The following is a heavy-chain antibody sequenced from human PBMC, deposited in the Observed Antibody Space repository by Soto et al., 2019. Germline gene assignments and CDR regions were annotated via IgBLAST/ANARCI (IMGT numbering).Heavy chain of an antibody. Sequence: QVQVVESGGGVVQPGRSLRLSCAASGFTFSSYAMHWVRQAPGKGLDWVAIISFDGSKKYYADSVKGRFSISRDNSKDKLYLQMNSLRAEDTAGYDCAREFYGGNSGSVGYWGQGTLVTVSS. D-gene: IGHD4-17*01. CDR1: GFTFSSYA. CDR2: ISFDGSKK. V-gene: IGHV3-30-3*01. J-gene: IGHJ4*02. CDR3: AREFYGGNSGSVGY.